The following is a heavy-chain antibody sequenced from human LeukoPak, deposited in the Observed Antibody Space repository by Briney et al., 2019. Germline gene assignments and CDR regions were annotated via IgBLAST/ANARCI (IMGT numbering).Heavy chain of an antibody. D-gene: IGHD3-16*01. Sequence: SETLSLTCTVSGGSISSSSYYWGWIRQPPGKGLEWIGSIYYSGSTYYNPSLKSRVTISVDTSKNQFSLKLSSVTAADTAVYYCARHPVSSYYDYVWGTPPDNWFDPWGQGTLVTVSS. CDR1: GGSISSSSYY. J-gene: IGHJ5*02. CDR3: ARHPVSSYYDYVWGTPPDNWFDP. CDR2: IYYSGST. V-gene: IGHV4-39*01.